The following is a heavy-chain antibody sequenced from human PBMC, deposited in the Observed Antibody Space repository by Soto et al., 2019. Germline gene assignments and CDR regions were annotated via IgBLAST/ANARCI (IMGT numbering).Heavy chain of an antibody. CDR3: ASLLWHSWSGSFSGMDV. D-gene: IGHD3-3*02. J-gene: IGHJ6*02. CDR1: GFTFSSYA. CDR2: ISGSGGST. V-gene: IGHV3-23*01. Sequence: GGSLRLSCAASGFTFSSYAMSWVRQAPGKGLEWVSAISGSGGSTYYADSVKGRFTISRDNSKNTLYLQMNSLRAEDTAVYYCASLLWHSWSGSFSGMDVWGQGTPVTVSS.